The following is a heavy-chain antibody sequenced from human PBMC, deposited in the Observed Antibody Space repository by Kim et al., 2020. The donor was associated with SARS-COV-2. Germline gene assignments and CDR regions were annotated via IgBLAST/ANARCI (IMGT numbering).Heavy chain of an antibody. Sequence: SETLSLTCTVSGGSISSSSYYWGWIRQPPGKGLEWIGSIYYSGSTYYNPSLKSRVTISVDTSKNQFSLKLSSVTAADTAVYYCARQGADDSSGYYLDAFDIWGQGTMVTVSS. J-gene: IGHJ3*02. CDR2: IYYSGST. CDR3: ARQGADDSSGYYLDAFDI. V-gene: IGHV4-39*01. CDR1: GGSISSSSYY. D-gene: IGHD3-22*01.